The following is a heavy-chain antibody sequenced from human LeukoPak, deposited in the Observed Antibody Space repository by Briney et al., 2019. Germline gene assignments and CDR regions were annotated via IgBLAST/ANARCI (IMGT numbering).Heavy chain of an antibody. J-gene: IGHJ4*02. D-gene: IGHD2-8*02. CDR1: GFTVSSTY. CDR3: ATYRQVLLPFES. Sequence: PGGSLRLSCAASGFTVSSTYMSWVRQAPGKGLEWVSSIFPSGGEIHYADSVRGRFTISRDNSKSTLSLQMNSLRAEDTAIYYCATYRQVLLPFESWGQGTLVTVSS. V-gene: IGHV3-53*01. CDR2: IFPSGGEI.